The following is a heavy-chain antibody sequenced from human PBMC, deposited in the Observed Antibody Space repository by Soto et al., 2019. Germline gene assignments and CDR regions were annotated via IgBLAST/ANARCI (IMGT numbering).Heavy chain of an antibody. V-gene: IGHV3-11*06. CDR1: GFTFSDYY. CDR3: ARLYLAATITSLDY. J-gene: IGHJ4*02. Sequence: PGGSLRLSCAASGFTFSDYYMSWIRQAPGKGLEWVSYISSSSSYTNYADSVKGRFTISRDNAKNSLYLQMNSLRAEDTAVYYCARLYLAATITSLDYLGQGTLVTVSS. CDR2: ISSSSSYT. D-gene: IGHD5-12*01.